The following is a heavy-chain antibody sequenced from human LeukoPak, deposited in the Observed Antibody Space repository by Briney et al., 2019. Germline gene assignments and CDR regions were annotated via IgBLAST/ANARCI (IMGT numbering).Heavy chain of an antibody. CDR3: AKVRGLDGDLCGGDCYDAFDI. J-gene: IGHJ3*02. V-gene: IGHV3-30*02. CDR2: IRYDGSNK. D-gene: IGHD2-21*02. Sequence: PGGSLRLSCAASGFTFSSYGMHWVRQAPGKGLEWVAFIRYDGSNKYYADSVKGRFTISRDNSKNTLYLQMNSLRAEDTAVYYCAKVRGLDGDLCGGDCYDAFDIWGQGTMVTVSS. CDR1: GFTFSSYG.